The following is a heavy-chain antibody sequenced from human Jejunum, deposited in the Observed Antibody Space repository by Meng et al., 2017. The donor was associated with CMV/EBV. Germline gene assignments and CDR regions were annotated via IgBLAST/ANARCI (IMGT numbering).Heavy chain of an antibody. CDR1: GASNSDRSYY. CDR2: VYNSGST. CDR3: ARDPTPDGSDY. J-gene: IGHJ4*02. D-gene: IGHD3-10*01. Sequence: QLRLEESGPGLVKPSETLSLTCTMSGASNSDRSYYWGWIRQTPGKGLEWIGSVYNSGSTYYNPSLESRVTISVDTSKNQFSLKLTSVTAADTATYYCARDPTPDGSDYWGRGTLVTVSS. V-gene: IGHV4-39*07.